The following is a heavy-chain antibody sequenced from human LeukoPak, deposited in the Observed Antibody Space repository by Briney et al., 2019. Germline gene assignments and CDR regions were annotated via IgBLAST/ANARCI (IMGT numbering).Heavy chain of an antibody. CDR2: MNPSSGNT. V-gene: IGHV1-8*01. J-gene: IGHJ6*03. Sequence: ASVKVSCKASGYTFTSYDINWVRQATGQGLEWLGWMNPSSGNTGYAQKFQGRVTMTRDTSISTAYMELSSLRSEDTAVYYCAKCGPNDAANYYYYYMDVWGKGTTVTVSS. CDR1: GYTFTSYD. CDR3: AKCGPNDAANYYYYYMDV. D-gene: IGHD1-1*01.